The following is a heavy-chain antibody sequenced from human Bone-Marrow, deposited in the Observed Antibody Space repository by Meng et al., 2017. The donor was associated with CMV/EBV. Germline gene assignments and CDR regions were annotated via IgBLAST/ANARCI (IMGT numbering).Heavy chain of an antibody. V-gene: IGHV3-30*03. D-gene: IGHD1-26*01. CDR1: GFTFSSYW. Sequence: GESLKISCAASGFTFSSYWMSWVRQAPGKGLEWVAVISYDGSNKYYADSVKGRFTISRDNSKNTLYLQMNSLRAEDTAVYYCAREIVGATRWFDPWGQGTLVTVSS. J-gene: IGHJ5*02. CDR2: ISYDGSNK. CDR3: AREIVGATRWFDP.